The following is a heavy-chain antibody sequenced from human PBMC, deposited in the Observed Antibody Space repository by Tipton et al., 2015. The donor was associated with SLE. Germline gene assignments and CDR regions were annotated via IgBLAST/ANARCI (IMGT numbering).Heavy chain of an antibody. CDR2: IYYSGGT. Sequence: PSLTCTVSGGSMSNYYWSWIRQPPGKGLEWIANIYYSGGTNYNPSLQSRVTISLDTSKNQFSLKLSSVTAADTAVYYCAREGLRSYEIWGQGTMVTVSS. J-gene: IGHJ3*02. CDR1: GGSMSNYY. V-gene: IGHV4-59*01. D-gene: IGHD5-24*01. CDR3: AREGLRSYEI.